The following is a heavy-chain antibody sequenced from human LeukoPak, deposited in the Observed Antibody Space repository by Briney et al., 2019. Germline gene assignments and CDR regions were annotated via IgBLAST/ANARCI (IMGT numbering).Heavy chain of an antibody. CDR3: AKALYTFGMEAYYFDS. V-gene: IGHV3-23*01. Sequence: PGGSLRLSCAASGFTFSDYYMSWIRQAPGKGLEWDSGISSSGSGTYYAGSVKGRFTISRDNSKNTLFLQMNSLRAEDTAVYSCAKALYTFGMEAYYFDSWGQGTLVIVSS. J-gene: IGHJ4*02. CDR2: ISSSGSGT. CDR1: GFTFSDYY. D-gene: IGHD5-18*01.